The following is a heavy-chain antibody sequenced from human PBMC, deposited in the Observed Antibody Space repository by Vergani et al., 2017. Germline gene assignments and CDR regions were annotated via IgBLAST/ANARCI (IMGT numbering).Heavy chain of an antibody. CDR3: AKDLSGPLRFLEWLLIDY. D-gene: IGHD3-3*01. CDR1: GFTFSSYG. Sequence: QVQLVESGGGVVQPGRSLRLSCAASGFTFSSYGMHWVRQAPGKGLEWVAVISYDGSNKYYADSVKGRFTISRDNSKNTLYLQMNSLRAEDTAAYYCAKDLSGPLRFLEWLLIDYWGQGTLVTVSS. J-gene: IGHJ4*02. V-gene: IGHV3-30*18. CDR2: ISYDGSNK.